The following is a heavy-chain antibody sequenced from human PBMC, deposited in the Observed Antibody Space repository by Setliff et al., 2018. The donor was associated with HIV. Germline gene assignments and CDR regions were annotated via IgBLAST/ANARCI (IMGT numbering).Heavy chain of an antibody. D-gene: IGHD4-17*01. V-gene: IGHV4-59*11. Sequence: ASETLSLTCTVSGPSINIHYWSWIRQSPGKGFEWIGYIYSTGSTNYNPSLQSRVTISMVASRNQFSLKVTSVAAADTAVYYCAKGAGFYGDYAFDHWGQGRQVTVSS. J-gene: IGHJ4*02. CDR1: GPSINIHY. CDR2: IYSTGST. CDR3: AKGAGFYGDYAFDH.